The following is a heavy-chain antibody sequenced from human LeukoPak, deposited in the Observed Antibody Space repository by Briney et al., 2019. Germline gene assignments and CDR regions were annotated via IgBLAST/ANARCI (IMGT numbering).Heavy chain of an antibody. CDR1: GGTFSTYL. Sequence: SVKVSCNLSGGTFSTYLINWVRQAPGQGLEWMGKIIPIFGAPDYAQKFQGRVTITADKSTNTAFMELISVRSDDTAVYYCATPRRPTDYYYYMNVWGNGTTVTVSS. CDR2: IIPIFGAP. V-gene: IGHV1-69*06. J-gene: IGHJ6*03. D-gene: IGHD4-11*01. CDR3: ATPRRPTDYYYYMNV.